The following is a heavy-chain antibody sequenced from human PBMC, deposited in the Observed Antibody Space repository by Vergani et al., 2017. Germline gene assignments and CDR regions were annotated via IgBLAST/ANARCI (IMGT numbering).Heavy chain of an antibody. CDR2: HIPIFGTA. D-gene: IGHD1-14*01. V-gene: IGHV1-69*01. J-gene: IGHJ4*02. CDR3: AREGIQYYFDY. CDR1: GGTFSSYA. Sequence: QVQLVQSGAEVKKPGSSVKVSCKASGGTFSSYAISGVRQAPGQGLEWVGGHIPIFGTANYAQKFQGRVPINADESTITAYMELSSLRSEDTAVYYCAREGIQYYFDYWGQGTLVTVSS.